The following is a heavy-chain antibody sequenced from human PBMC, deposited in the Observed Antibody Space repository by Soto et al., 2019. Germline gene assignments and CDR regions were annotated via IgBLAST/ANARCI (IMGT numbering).Heavy chain of an antibody. D-gene: IGHD2-2*01. J-gene: IGHJ4*02. Sequence: EVQLVQSGAEVKKPGESLKISCKGSGYSFTSYWIGWVRQMPGQGLEWMGIIYPGDADTRYSPSFQGQVTISPDKSISTAYLQWSSLKASDTAMYYCARLGGYCSSTKCYGGGDYWGQGTQVTVSS. CDR2: IYPGDADT. CDR3: ARLGGYCSSTKCYGGGDY. V-gene: IGHV5-51*03. CDR1: GYSFTSYW.